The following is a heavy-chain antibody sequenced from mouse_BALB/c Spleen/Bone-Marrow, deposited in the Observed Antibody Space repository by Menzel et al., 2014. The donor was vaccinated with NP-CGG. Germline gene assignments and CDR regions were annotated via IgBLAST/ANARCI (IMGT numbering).Heavy chain of an antibody. J-gene: IGHJ3*01. CDR1: GFNIKDTY. CDR3: ARYYYGSSLYAY. D-gene: IGHD1-1*01. Sequence: EVQLAASGAELVRPGASVKLSCTASGFNIKDTYMYWVKQRPEQGLEWIGRIDPANGNTKYDPKFQDKATITADTSSNTAYLQLSSLTSEDTAVYYCARYYYGSSLYAYWGQGPLVTLSA. V-gene: IGHV14-3*02. CDR2: IDPANGNT.